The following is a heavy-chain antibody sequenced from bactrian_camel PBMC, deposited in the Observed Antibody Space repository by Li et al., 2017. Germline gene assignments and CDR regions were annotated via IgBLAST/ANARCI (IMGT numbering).Heavy chain of an antibody. V-gene: IGHV3S40*01. D-gene: IGHD3*01. Sequence: VQLVESGGGLVQPGGSLRLSCAATDMTYDMTWVRQAPGKEREGVALLSANDYIFYGDAVTGRFSISRDNAKNTLYLQMGSLKPEDTALYYCALRRTPYCTGHFGISLYNYWGQGTQVTVS. CDR3: ALRRTPYCTGHFGISLYNY. CDR2: LLSANDYI. J-gene: IGHJ4*01. CDR1: DMTYD.